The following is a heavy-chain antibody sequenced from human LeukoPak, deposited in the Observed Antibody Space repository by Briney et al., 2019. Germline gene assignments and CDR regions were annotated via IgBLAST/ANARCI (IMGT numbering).Heavy chain of an antibody. CDR2: IIPIFGTA. J-gene: IGHJ6*04. Sequence: SVKVSCKASGGTFSSYAISWVRQAPGQGLEWMGGIIPIFGTANYAQKFQGRVTITADESTSTAYMELSSLRSEDTAVYYCARDFTMVRGVITAYYYGMDVWGKGTTVTVSS. CDR3: ARDFTMVRGVITAYYYGMDV. V-gene: IGHV1-69*13. D-gene: IGHD3-10*01. CDR1: GGTFSSYA.